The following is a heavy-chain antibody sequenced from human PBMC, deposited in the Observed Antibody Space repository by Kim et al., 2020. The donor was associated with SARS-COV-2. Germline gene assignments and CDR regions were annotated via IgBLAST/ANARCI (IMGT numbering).Heavy chain of an antibody. V-gene: IGHV3-23*01. J-gene: IGHJ4*02. Sequence: LKGRFTISRDNSKRTLHLQVNSLGVEDTAVYYCAKRNYYDDSGYYGPFDYWGQGTLVTLSS. CDR3: AKRNYYDDSGYYGPFDY. D-gene: IGHD3-22*01.